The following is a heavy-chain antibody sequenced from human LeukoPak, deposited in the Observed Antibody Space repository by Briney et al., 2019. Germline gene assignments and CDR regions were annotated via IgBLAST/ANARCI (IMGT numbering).Heavy chain of an antibody. J-gene: IGHJ1*01. D-gene: IGHD1-26*01. Sequence: PGGSLRLSCAASGFNFKNYWMTWIRQLPGRGLEWVANVNTDGRDTYYLDSVRGRFTIFRDNARNSLYLQMSGLRDDDTAVYSCVRELVVGVAENFDHWGRGTPVTVSS. V-gene: IGHV3-7*01. CDR2: VNTDGRDT. CDR3: VRELVVGVAENFDH. CDR1: GFNFKNYW.